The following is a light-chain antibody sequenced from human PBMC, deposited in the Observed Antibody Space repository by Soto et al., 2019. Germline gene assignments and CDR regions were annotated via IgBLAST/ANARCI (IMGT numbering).Light chain of an antibody. CDR2: GAS. Sequence: IVMTQSPATLSVSPGERATLSCRASQSVSSNLAWYQHKPGQAPRLLFYGASTRAAGIPARFSGGGSGTDFTITISGLQSEDFAVYYCQQSNKWPYTFGQGTKLEIK. CDR3: QQSNKWPYT. J-gene: IGKJ2*01. CDR1: QSVSSN. V-gene: IGKV3-15*01.